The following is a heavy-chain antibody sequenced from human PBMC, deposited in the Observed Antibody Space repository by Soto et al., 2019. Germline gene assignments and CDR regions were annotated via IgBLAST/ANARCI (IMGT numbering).Heavy chain of an antibody. CDR1: GYTFTSQW. CDR2: IFPGDSDT. D-gene: IGHD5-12*01. Sequence: ESLTISRKGSGYTFTSQWIGWVRQMPGKGLEWMGIIFPGDSDTRYSPSFQGQVTISADSSISTAYLQWSSLKASDTAMYYCAGLTDGYPGYWGQGTLVTVSS. V-gene: IGHV5-51*01. J-gene: IGHJ4*02. CDR3: AGLTDGYPGY.